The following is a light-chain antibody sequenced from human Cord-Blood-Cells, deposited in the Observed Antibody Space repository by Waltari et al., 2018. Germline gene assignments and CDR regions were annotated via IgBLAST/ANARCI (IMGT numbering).Light chain of an antibody. Sequence: QSALTQPPSASGSPGQSVTISCTGTSSDVGGYNSVSWYQQNQGKAPKLMIYEVSKQPSGVPYRFSGSKAGNTASLTVSGLQAEDEADYYCSSYAGSNNWVFGGGTKLTVL. CDR3: SSYAGSNNWV. V-gene: IGLV2-8*01. J-gene: IGLJ3*02. CDR1: SSDVGGYNS. CDR2: EVS.